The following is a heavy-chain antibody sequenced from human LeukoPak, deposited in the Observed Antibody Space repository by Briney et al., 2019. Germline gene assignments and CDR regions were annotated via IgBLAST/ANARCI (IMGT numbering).Heavy chain of an antibody. CDR1: GGSISSSSYY. CDR3: ATPTDGGNSGAFDI. CDR2: IYYSGST. D-gene: IGHD4-23*01. V-gene: IGHV4-39*01. J-gene: IGHJ3*02. Sequence: SETLSLTCTVSGGSISSSSYYWGWIRQSPGKGLEWIGSIYYSGSTYYNPSLKSRVTIYVDTSKNQFSLKLSSVTAADTAVYYCATPTDGGNSGAFDIWGQGTMVTVSS.